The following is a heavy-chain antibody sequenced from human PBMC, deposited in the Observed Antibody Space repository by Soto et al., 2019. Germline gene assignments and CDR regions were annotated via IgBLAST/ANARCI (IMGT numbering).Heavy chain of an antibody. CDR2: IIPIFGTA. J-gene: IGHJ4*02. D-gene: IGHD3-22*01. CDR3: ARDPSPLRGDYYDSSGYPCYFDY. CDR1: GGTFSSYA. V-gene: IGHV1-69*13. Sequence: SVKVSFKASGGTFSSYAISWVRQAPGQGLEWMGGIIPIFGTANYAQKFQGRVTITADESTSTAYMELSSLRSEDTAVYYCARDPSPLRGDYYDSSGYPCYFDYWGQGTLVTVSS.